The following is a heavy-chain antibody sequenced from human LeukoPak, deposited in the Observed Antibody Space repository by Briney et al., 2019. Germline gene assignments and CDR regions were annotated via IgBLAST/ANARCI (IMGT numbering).Heavy chain of an antibody. CDR3: ATISRNDSFDI. CDR1: GYTFTSYG. CDR2: MNPNSGNT. D-gene: IGHD1-14*01. Sequence: ASVKVSCKASGYTFTSYGISWVRQATGQGLEWMGWMNPNSGNTGYAQKFQGRVTITRNTSISTAYMELSRLRSDDTAVYYCATISRNDSFDIWGQGTMVTVSS. J-gene: IGHJ3*02. V-gene: IGHV1-8*03.